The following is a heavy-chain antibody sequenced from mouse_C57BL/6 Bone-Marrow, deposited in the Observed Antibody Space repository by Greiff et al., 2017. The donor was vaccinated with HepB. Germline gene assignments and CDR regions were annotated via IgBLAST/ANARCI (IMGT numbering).Heavy chain of an antibody. CDR2: ISYDGSN. D-gene: IGHD3-2*02. Sequence: VQLKESGPGLVKPSQSLSLTCSVTGYSITSGYYWNWIRQFPGNKLEWMGYISYDGSNNYNPSLKNRISITRDTSKNQFFLKLNSVTTEDTATYYCARDGSVWGQGTLVTVSA. CDR3: ARDGSV. CDR1: GYSITSGYY. V-gene: IGHV3-6*01. J-gene: IGHJ3*01.